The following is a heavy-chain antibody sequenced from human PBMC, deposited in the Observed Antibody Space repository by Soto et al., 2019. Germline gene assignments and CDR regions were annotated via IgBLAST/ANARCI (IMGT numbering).Heavy chain of an antibody. V-gene: IGHV3-9*01. CDR1: GFTFDDYA. CDR2: LSWNSGSI. D-gene: IGHD3-3*01. CDR3: AKQKGTILGRGGMAV. Sequence: EVQLVESGGGLVQPGRSLRLSCAASGFTFDDYAMHWVRQAPGKGLERVSGLSWNSGSIGYADSVKGRFTISRDNARNSLFLQMNSLRAEDTALYYCAKQKGTILGRGGMAVW. J-gene: IGHJ6*01.